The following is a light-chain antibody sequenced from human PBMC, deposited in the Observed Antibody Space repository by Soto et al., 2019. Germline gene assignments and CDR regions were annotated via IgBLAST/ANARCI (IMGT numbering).Light chain of an antibody. Sequence: EIVLTQSPATMSLSPGERATLSCRASQSVSSYLAWYQQKPGQAPRLLIYDASKRATGIPARFSGSGSGTDCTLTLSSLEQEDFAVYSCQRRSNWLTFGGGTKVEIK. CDR2: DAS. CDR3: QRRSNWLT. J-gene: IGKJ4*01. CDR1: QSVSSY. V-gene: IGKV3-11*01.